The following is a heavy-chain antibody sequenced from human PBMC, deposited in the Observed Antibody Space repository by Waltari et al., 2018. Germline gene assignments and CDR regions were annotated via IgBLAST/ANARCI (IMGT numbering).Heavy chain of an antibody. Sequence: QVQLQQWGAGLLKPSETLSLTCAVYGGSFSGYYWSWIRQPPGKGLEWIGEINHSGSTNYNQSLKSRVTISVDTSKNQFSLKLSSVTAADTAVYYCARYCSGGSCSSGGLDYWGQGTLVTVSS. D-gene: IGHD2-15*01. V-gene: IGHV4-34*01. CDR2: INHSGST. CDR1: GGSFSGYY. CDR3: ARYCSGGSCSSGGLDY. J-gene: IGHJ4*02.